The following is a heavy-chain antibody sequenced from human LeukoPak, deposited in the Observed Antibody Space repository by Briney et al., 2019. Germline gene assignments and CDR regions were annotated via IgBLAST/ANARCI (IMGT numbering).Heavy chain of an antibody. V-gene: IGHV4-4*07. D-gene: IGHD6-19*01. CDR1: GGSISSYY. CDR2: IYTSGST. CDR3: ARAVGSTVAGYFDY. J-gene: IGHJ4*02. Sequence: PSETLSLTCTVSGGSISSYYWRWIRQPAGKGLEWIGRIYTSGSTNYNPSLKSRATMSVDTSKNQFSLKQSSVTGADTAVYYCARAVGSTVAGYFDYWGQGTLVTVSS.